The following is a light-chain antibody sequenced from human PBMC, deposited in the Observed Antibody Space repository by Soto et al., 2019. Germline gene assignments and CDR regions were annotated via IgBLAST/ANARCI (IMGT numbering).Light chain of an antibody. V-gene: IGLV2-14*01. Sequence: QSALTQPASVSGSPGQSITISCTGTSSDVGGYNYVSWYQQHPGKAPKLMIYDVSNRPSGVSNRFSGFKSGNTASLTISGLQAEDEADYYCSSYTSSSLSFGGGTKVTVL. CDR2: DVS. CDR3: SSYTSSSLS. J-gene: IGLJ2*01. CDR1: SSDVGGYNY.